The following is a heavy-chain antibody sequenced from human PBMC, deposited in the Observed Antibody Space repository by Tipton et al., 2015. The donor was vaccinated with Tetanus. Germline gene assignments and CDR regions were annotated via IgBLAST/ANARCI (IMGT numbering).Heavy chain of an antibody. V-gene: IGHV4-59*01. D-gene: IGHD6-19*01. CDR2: VHYSGST. Sequence: TLSLTCTVSGGSISSYYWTWIRQPPGRGLEWIGYVHYSGSTNYSPSLRSRVTMSVDTSKNQFSLRLNSVTAADTAMYYCVRSSPIRVADKWGVDWFDPWGQGTLVTVSS. J-gene: IGHJ5*02. CDR1: GGSISSYY. CDR3: VRSSPIRVADKWGVDWFDP.